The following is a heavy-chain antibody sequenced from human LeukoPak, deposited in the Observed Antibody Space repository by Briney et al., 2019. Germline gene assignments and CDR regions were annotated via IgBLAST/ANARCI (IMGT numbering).Heavy chain of an antibody. J-gene: IGHJ4*02. CDR1: GGSISSGGYY. D-gene: IGHD3-22*01. V-gene: IGHV4-31*03. CDR3: ARDRESMTVRY. CDR2: IYFSGST. Sequence: SQTLSLTCTVSGGSISSGGYYWSWIRQHPGKGLEWIGYIYFSGSTYYNPSLKSRVTISLDTSKNQFSLKLSSVTAADTALYYCARDRESMTVRYWGQGTLVPVSS.